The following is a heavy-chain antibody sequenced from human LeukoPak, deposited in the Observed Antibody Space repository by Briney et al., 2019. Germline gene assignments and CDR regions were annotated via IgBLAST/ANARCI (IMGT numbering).Heavy chain of an antibody. CDR3: ARDLVGYSSSWSDDN. J-gene: IGHJ4*02. V-gene: IGHV3-30-3*01. CDR2: MSHDGANI. CDR1: GFTFSRHV. D-gene: IGHD6-13*01. Sequence: GGSLRLSCAASGFTFSRHVMHWVRQAPGKGLEWVAIMSHDGANIHYADSVKGRFIISRDNSKNTLFLQMNSLTTEDTAMYYCARDLVGYSSSWSDDNWGQGTLVTVSS.